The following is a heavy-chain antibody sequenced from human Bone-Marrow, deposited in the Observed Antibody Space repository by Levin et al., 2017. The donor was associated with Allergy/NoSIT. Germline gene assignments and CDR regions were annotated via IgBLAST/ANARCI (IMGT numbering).Heavy chain of an antibody. D-gene: IGHD6-6*01. V-gene: IGHV1-69*06. CDR2: IIPIFGTP. CDR3: ARARAEYYYYYAMDV. Sequence: ASVKVSCKASGGTFSSYAINWVRQAPGQGLEWMGGIIPIFGTPNYVQKFQDRVTITADKSTTTAYMELSSLTSEDTAVYYCARARAEYYYYYAMDVWGQGTMVTVSS. CDR1: GGTFSSYA. J-gene: IGHJ6*02.